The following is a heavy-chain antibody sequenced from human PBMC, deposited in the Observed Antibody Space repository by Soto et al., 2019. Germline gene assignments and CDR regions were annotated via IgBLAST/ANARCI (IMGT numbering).Heavy chain of an antibody. CDR1: GGTFSSYA. J-gene: IGHJ6*02. V-gene: IGHV1-69*01. CDR2: IIPIFGTA. D-gene: IGHD3-22*01. CDR3: ARADSSGYYLGYYYYYGMDV. Sequence: QVQLVQSGAEVKKPGSSVKVSCKASGGTFSSYAISWVRQAPGQGLEWMGGIIPIFGTANYAQKFQGRVTIPADESTSTAYMELSSLRSEDTAVYYCARADSSGYYLGYYYYYGMDVWGQGTTVTVSS.